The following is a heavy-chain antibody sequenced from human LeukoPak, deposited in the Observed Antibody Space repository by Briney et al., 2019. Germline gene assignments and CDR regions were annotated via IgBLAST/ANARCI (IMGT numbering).Heavy chain of an antibody. Sequence: GGSLRLSCAASGFTFSSYGMHWVRQAPCKGLEWVAVISSDGRNTYYADSVKGRFTISRDNSKNTLYLQMNSLRGEDTAVYYCAKPVSVDTAMVPCDYWGQGTLVTVSS. CDR2: ISSDGRNT. J-gene: IGHJ4*02. CDR3: AKPVSVDTAMVPCDY. V-gene: IGHV3-30*18. D-gene: IGHD5-18*01. CDR1: GFTFSSYG.